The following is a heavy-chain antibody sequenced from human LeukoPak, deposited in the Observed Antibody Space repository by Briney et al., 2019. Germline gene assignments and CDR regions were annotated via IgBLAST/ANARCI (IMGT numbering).Heavy chain of an antibody. CDR2: INHSGST. CDR1: GGSFSGYY. J-gene: IGHJ6*03. V-gene: IGHV4-34*01. CDR3: ARATLRYCSSTTRRVRKYYYMDV. Sequence: SETLSLTCAVSGGSFSGYYWSWIRQPPGKGLEWIGEINHSGSTNYNPSLKSRVTISVDTSKNQFSLKLSSVTAADTAVYYCARATLRYCSSTTRRVRKYYYMDVWGKGTTVTVSS. D-gene: IGHD2-2*01.